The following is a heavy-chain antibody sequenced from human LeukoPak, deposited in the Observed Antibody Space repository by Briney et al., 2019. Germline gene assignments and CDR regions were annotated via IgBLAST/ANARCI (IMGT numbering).Heavy chain of an antibody. CDR3: ARYVLVGSSWYAEVFDY. Sequence: ASVKVSCKASGYTFTSYGISWVRQAPGQGLEWMGWISAYNGNTNYAQKPQGRVTMTTDTSTSTAYMELRSLRSDDTAVYYCARYVLVGSSWYAEVFDYWGQGTLVTVSS. CDR1: GYTFTSYG. V-gene: IGHV1-18*01. D-gene: IGHD6-13*01. CDR2: ISAYNGNT. J-gene: IGHJ4*02.